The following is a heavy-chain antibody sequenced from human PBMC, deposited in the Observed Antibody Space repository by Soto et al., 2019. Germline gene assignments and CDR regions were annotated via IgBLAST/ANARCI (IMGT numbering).Heavy chain of an antibody. Sequence: VQLLGSGGGLVRPGGSLRLSCAASGFTFSIFPMSWVRQAPGKGPEWVAAIKAGGGDTYYADSVKGRFTISRDNSENILYLQMNSLTVEDTAMYYCKRDVVASSPPGADYWGQGTRVTVSS. CDR2: IKAGGGDT. D-gene: IGHD5-12*01. CDR3: KRDVVASSPPGADY. CDR1: GFTFSIFP. J-gene: IGHJ4*02. V-gene: IGHV3-23*01.